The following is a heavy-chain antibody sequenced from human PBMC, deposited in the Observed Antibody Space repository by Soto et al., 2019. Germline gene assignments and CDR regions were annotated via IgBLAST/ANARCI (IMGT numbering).Heavy chain of an antibody. CDR2: IYYSGST. J-gene: IGHJ5*02. CDR3: ARGGYYDSSGYYYWFDP. D-gene: IGHD3-22*01. Sequence: SETLSLTCTVSGGSISSYYWSWIRQPPGKGLEWIGYIYYSGSTNYNPSLKSRVTISVDTSKNQFSLKLSSVTAADTAVYYCARGGYYDSSGYYYWFDPWGQGXLVTVYS. V-gene: IGHV4-59*01. CDR1: GGSISSYY.